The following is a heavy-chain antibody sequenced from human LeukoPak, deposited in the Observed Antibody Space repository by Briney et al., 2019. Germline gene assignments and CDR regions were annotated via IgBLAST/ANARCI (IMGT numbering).Heavy chain of an antibody. CDR3: ARSESHFDSCGYFDS. J-gene: IGHJ4*02. V-gene: IGHV3-66*01. D-gene: IGHD3-22*01. Sequence: QPGGSLRLSCAASGFSVSSNCMSWVRQAPGKGLEWVSVIYNGGSTYYADSVKGRFTISRDNSKNTVYLQMSSLRAEDTAVFYCARSESHFDSCGYFDSWGQGTLVTVSS. CDR2: IYNGGST. CDR1: GFSVSSNC.